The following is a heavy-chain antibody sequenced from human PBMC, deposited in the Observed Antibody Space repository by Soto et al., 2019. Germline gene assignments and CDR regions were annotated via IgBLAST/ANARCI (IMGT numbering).Heavy chain of an antibody. V-gene: IGHV4-59*01. Sequence: SETLSLTCTVSGGSISSYYWSWIRQPPGKGLEWIGYIYYSGSTNYNPSLKSRVTISVDTSKNQFSLKLSSVTAADTAVYYCARRYYYDSSGYPPFDPWGQGTLVTVSS. J-gene: IGHJ5*02. CDR2: IYYSGST. D-gene: IGHD3-22*01. CDR3: ARRYYYDSSGYPPFDP. CDR1: GGSISSYY.